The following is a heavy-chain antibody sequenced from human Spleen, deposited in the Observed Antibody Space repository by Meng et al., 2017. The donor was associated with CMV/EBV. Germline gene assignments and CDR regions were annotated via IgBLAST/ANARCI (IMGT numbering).Heavy chain of an antibody. J-gene: IGHJ6*02. Sequence: GGSLRLSCTASGFTFRDSTMNWLRQAPGKGLEWISYISSASRTIYYADPVKGRFTISRDNAKNLLYLQMNSLRVEDTAVYYCAKGGWDVWGQGTTVTVSS. V-gene: IGHV3-48*04. CDR2: ISSASRTI. CDR3: AKGGWDV. CDR1: GFTFRDST. D-gene: IGHD6-19*01.